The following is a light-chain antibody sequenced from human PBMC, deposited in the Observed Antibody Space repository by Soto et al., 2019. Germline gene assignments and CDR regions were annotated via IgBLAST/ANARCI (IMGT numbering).Light chain of an antibody. CDR2: AAS. CDR3: QQSYNTPRT. J-gene: IGKJ1*01. Sequence: DLQMTQSPSSLSASVGDRVTITCRASQSISSYLNWYQQKPGKAPNLLIYAASSLHSGVPSRFSGSGSGSDFTLTISSLQPEDFATYYCQQSYNTPRTFGQGTKVEIK. V-gene: IGKV1-39*01. CDR1: QSISSY.